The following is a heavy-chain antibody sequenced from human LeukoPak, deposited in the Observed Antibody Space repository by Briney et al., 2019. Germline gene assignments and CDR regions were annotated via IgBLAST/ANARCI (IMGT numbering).Heavy chain of an antibody. J-gene: IGHJ4*02. CDR1: GGSFSGYY. Sequence: SETLSLTCAVYGGSFSGYYWSWIRQPPGKGLEWIGEINHSGSTNYNPSLKSRVTISVDTSKNQFSLKMSSVTAADTAVYYCARGTEEGCYRHWGQGTLVTVSS. V-gene: IGHV4-34*01. CDR3: ARGTEEGCYRH. CDR2: INHSGST. D-gene: IGHD2-15*01.